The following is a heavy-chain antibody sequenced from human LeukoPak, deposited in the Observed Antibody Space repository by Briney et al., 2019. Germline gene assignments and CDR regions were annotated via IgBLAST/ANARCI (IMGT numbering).Heavy chain of an antibody. D-gene: IGHD5-12*01. V-gene: IGHV3-23*01. CDR1: GFTFSNYA. Sequence: QPGGSLRLSCAASGFTFSNYAMSWVRQAPGMGLEWVSIISTSGGGTYYADSVKGRFTISRDNSKNTLYLQMNSLRAEDTAVYYCAKRRDEESGPVNYWGQGALVTVSS. CDR2: ISTSGGGT. CDR3: AKRRDEESGPVNY. J-gene: IGHJ4*02.